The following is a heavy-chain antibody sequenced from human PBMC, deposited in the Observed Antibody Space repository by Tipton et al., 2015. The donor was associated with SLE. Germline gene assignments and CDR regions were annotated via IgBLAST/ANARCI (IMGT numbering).Heavy chain of an antibody. J-gene: IGHJ4*02. V-gene: IGHV4-31*03. Sequence: LRLSCSVSGESIARSAYWSWIRQHPGRGLEWIGYIYYSGTTFYNPSLKSRVSVSVDTSKNHFSLKLTSVTAADTAVYYCARVARSSSSGGLTFDSWGQGTLVNVFS. CDR3: ARVARSSSSGGLTFDS. CDR2: IYYSGTT. D-gene: IGHD6-6*01. CDR1: GESIARSAY.